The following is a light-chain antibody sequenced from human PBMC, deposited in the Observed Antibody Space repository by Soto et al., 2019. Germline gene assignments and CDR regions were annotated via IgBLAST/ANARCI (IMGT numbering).Light chain of an antibody. J-gene: IGLJ2*01. V-gene: IGLV2-14*01. CDR3: SSYTNSGTLVV. CDR2: EVS. Sequence: QSALTQPASVSGSPGQSITISCTGTSSDVGGYNYVSWYQQHPGKAPKLMIYEVSNRPSAVSNRFSGSKSGNTASLTISGLQAEDEADYYCSSYTNSGTLVVFGGGTKVTVL. CDR1: SSDVGGYNY.